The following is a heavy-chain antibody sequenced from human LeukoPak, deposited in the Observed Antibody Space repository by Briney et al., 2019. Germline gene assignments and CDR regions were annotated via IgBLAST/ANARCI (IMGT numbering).Heavy chain of an antibody. CDR3: ARDSSPYGSGSYYSH. Sequence: GGSLRLSCAGSGLTINTHWMSWVRQSPGKGLEWVPHIKEDGSEKYYVDSVKGRFTISRDNAKNSLYLQMSSLRAEDTAVYYCARDSSPYGSGSYYSHWGQGTLVTVSS. CDR1: GLTINTHW. CDR2: IKEDGSEK. J-gene: IGHJ4*02. D-gene: IGHD3-10*01. V-gene: IGHV3-7*01.